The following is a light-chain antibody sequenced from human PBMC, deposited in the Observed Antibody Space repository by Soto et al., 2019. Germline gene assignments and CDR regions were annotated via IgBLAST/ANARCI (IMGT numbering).Light chain of an antibody. V-gene: IGLV2-23*02. CDR1: SSDVGSYNL. CDR3: CSYAGSSTLV. Sequence: QSVLTQPASVSGSPGQSITISCTGTSSDVGSYNLVSWYQQHPGKAPKLMIYEVSKRPSGVYNRFSGSKSGNTASLTISGLQAEDDADYYCCSYAGSSTLVFGGGTQLTVL. J-gene: IGLJ2*01. CDR2: EVS.